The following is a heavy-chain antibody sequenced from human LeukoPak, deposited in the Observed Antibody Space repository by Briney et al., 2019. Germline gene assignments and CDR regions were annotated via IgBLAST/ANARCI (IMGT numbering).Heavy chain of an antibody. V-gene: IGHV3-73*01. D-gene: IGHD3-10*01. CDR2: IRSKANSYAK. CDR1: GFTFSGSA. Sequence: GGSLRLSCAASGFTFSGSAMHWVRQASGKGVEWVGRIRSKANSYAKAYAASVKGRVTISRDDSKKTGYLQMNSLKTEDTAVYYCTRLEYGSGILWFDPWGQGTLVTVSS. J-gene: IGHJ5*02. CDR3: TRLEYGSGILWFDP.